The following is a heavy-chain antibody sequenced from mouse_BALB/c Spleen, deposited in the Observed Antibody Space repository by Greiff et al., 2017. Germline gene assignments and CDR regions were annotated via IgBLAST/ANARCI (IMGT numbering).Heavy chain of an antibody. CDR1: GYTFTDYN. V-gene: IGHV1-18*01. Sequence: DVKLQESGAELVRPGASVKIPCKASGYTFTDYNMDWVKQSHGKSLEWIGDINPNNGGTIYNQKFKGKATLTVDKSSSTAYMELRSLTSEDTAVYYCARQYGNWNPFAYWGQGTLVTVSA. D-gene: IGHD2-10*02. J-gene: IGHJ3*01. CDR2: INPNNGGT. CDR3: ARQYGNWNPFAY.